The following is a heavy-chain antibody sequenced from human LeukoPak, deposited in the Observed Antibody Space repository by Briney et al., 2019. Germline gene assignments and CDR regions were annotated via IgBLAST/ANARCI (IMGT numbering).Heavy chain of an antibody. Sequence: GGSLRLSCAASGFTFSTYVMHWVRQAPGKGLEWVAVIWYDGSNEFYADSVKGRFTISRDNSKNTLYLQMNSLRAEDTAVYYSAVGSYLGRNFDYWGQGTLVTVSS. CDR1: GFTFSTYV. D-gene: IGHD1-26*01. CDR3: AVGSYLGRNFDY. V-gene: IGHV3-33*01. J-gene: IGHJ4*02. CDR2: IWYDGSNE.